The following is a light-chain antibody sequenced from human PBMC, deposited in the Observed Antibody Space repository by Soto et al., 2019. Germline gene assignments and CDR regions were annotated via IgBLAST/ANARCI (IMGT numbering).Light chain of an antibody. CDR2: DVS. CDR1: QSISSW. CDR3: QQDTNYPWT. J-gene: IGKJ1*01. V-gene: IGKV1-5*01. Sequence: DIQMTQSPPTLSASVGDRVTITCRASQSISSWLAWYQQRPGKAPNLLIYDVSSLESGVPSRFSGSGSGTEFTLTISSLQPDDFAPYYCQQDTNYPWTFGQGTKVEIK.